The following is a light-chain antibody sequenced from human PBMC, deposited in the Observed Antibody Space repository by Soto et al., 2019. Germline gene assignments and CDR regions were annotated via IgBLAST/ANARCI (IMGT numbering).Light chain of an antibody. Sequence: EIVMTQYPATLSVSPGERATLSCMASQSVSSNLAWYQQKPGQAPRLLIYGASTRATDIPARISGSGSGTEFTLTISSLQSEDFAVYYCQPYNDWPRTVGQGTQVDIK. CDR3: QPYNDWPRT. CDR2: GAS. CDR1: QSVSSN. J-gene: IGKJ1*01. V-gene: IGKV3-15*01.